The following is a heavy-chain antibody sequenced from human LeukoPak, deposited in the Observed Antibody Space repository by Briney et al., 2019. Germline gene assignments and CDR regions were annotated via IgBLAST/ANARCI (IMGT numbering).Heavy chain of an antibody. CDR3: AKGESPIFYFDY. CDR2: ISGSGGST. V-gene: IGHV3-23*01. D-gene: IGHD3-10*01. Sequence: GGSLRLSCAASGFTFSSYAMSWVRQAPGKGLEWVSAISGSGGSTYYADSVKGRFTISRDNSKNTLYLQMNCLRAEDTAVYYCAKGESPIFYFDYWGQGTLVTVSS. CDR1: GFTFSSYA. J-gene: IGHJ4*02.